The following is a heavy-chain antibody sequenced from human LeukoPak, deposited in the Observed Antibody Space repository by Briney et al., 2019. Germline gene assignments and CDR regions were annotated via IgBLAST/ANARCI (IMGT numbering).Heavy chain of an antibody. CDR1: GGSISSYY. J-gene: IGHJ5*02. CDR3: ARFSYYYDSRDP. V-gene: IGHV4-59*08. CDR2: IYYTGST. Sequence: PSETLSLTCTVSGGSISSYYWSWIRQPPGKGLEWIGYIYYTGSTNYNPSLKSRVTMSADTSKNQFSLKLSSVTAADTAVYYCARFSYYYDSRDPWGQGTLVTVSS. D-gene: IGHD3-22*01.